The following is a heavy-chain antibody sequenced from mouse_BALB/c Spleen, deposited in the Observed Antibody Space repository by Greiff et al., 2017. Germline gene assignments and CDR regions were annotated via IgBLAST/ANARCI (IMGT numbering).Heavy chain of an antibody. CDR3: AKETRWALFAY. J-gene: IGHJ3*01. D-gene: IGHD1-1*02. CDR2: INPYNGAT. CDR1: GYSFTGYY. V-gene: IGHV1-26*01. Sequence: EVQLQQSGPELVKPGASVKISCKASGYSFTGYYMHWVKQSHVKSLEWIGRINPYNGATSYNQNFKDKASLTVDKSSSTAYMELHSLTSEDSAVYYCAKETRWALFAYWGQGTLVTVSA.